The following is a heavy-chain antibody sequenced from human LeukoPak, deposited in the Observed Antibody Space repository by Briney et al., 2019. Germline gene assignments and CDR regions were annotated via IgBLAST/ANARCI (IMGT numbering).Heavy chain of an antibody. Sequence: SVKVSCKASGGTFSSYAISWVRQAPGQGLEWMGGIIPIFGTANYAQKFQGRVTITADESTSTAYMELSSLRSEDTAMYYCARPDNWNDLEWDDAFDIWGQGTMVTVSS. CDR2: IIPIFGTA. J-gene: IGHJ3*02. CDR3: ARPDNWNDLEWDDAFDI. CDR1: GGTFSSYA. V-gene: IGHV1-69*13. D-gene: IGHD1-20*01.